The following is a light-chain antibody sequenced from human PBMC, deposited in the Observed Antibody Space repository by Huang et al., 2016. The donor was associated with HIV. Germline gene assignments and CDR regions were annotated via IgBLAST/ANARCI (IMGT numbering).Light chain of an antibody. Sequence: EIVLTQSPGTLSLFPGQTAILSCRASQAISNRLAWYQQKPGQAPRLLIYDASNRVTGISPRFSGSGSGTDFTLTISSLEPGDFAVYYCQQRDDWLTFGGGTTVE. J-gene: IGKJ4*01. CDR1: QAISNR. CDR2: DAS. CDR3: QQRDDWLT. V-gene: IGKV3-11*01.